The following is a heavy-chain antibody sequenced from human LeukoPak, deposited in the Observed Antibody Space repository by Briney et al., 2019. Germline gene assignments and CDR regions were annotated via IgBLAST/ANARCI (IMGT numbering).Heavy chain of an antibody. CDR1: GFTFSSYG. V-gene: IGHV3-30*02. CDR3: AKDAALLSWYGVYYFDY. CDR2: IRYDGSNK. J-gene: IGHJ4*02. Sequence: GGSLRLSCAASGFTFSSYGMHWVRQAPGKGLEWVAFIRYDGSNKYYADSVKGRFTISRDNSKNTLYLQMNSLRAEDTAVYYCAKDAALLSWYGVYYFDYWGQGTLVTVSS. D-gene: IGHD6-13*01.